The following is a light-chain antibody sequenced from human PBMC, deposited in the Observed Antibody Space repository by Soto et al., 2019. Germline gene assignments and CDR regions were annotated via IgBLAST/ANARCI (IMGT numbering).Light chain of an antibody. CDR1: SNDVGAYNY. CDR2: DVS. Sequence: QLVLTQPRSVSGSPGQSVTISCTGTSNDVGAYNYVSWYRQHPGKAPKLMIYDVSKRPSGVPDRFSGSKSGNTASLTISGLQAEDEADYYCCSYAGTYIYIVFGGGTKLTVL. CDR3: CSYAGTYIYIV. V-gene: IGLV2-11*01. J-gene: IGLJ2*01.